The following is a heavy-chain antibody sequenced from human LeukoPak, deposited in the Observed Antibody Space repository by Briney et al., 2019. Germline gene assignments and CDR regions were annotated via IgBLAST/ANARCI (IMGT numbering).Heavy chain of an antibody. V-gene: IGHV3-21*01. CDR1: GFTFSSYS. D-gene: IGHD6-13*01. CDR2: ISSSSSYI. J-gene: IGHJ5*02. CDR3: ARDLMAAAGNWFDP. Sequence: PGGSLRLSCAASGFTFSSYSMNWVRQAPGKGLEWVSSISSSSSYIYYADSVKGRFTITRDNAKNSLYLQMNSLRAEDTPVYYCARDLMAAAGNWFDPWGQGTLVTVSS.